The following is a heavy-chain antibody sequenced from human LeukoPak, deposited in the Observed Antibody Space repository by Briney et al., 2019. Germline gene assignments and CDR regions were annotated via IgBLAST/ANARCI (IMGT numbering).Heavy chain of an antibody. CDR2: ISYDGSNK. Sequence: GGSLRLSCAASGFTFSSYGMHWVCQAPGKGLEWVAVISYDGSNKYYADSVKGRFTISRDNSKNTLYLQMNSLRAEDTAVYYCAKDLAVAAYQYYFDYWGQGTLVTVSS. J-gene: IGHJ4*02. CDR1: GFTFSSYG. D-gene: IGHD6-6*01. V-gene: IGHV3-30*18. CDR3: AKDLAVAAYQYYFDY.